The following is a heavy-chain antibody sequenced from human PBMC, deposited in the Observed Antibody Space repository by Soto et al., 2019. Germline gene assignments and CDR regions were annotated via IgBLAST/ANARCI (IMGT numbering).Heavy chain of an antibody. D-gene: IGHD2-21*02. V-gene: IGHV1-69*13. CDR3: ARGGFGGNSVNWFDP. Sequence: SVKVSCKASGGTFSSYAISWVRQAPGQGLEWMGGIIPIFGTANYAQKFQGRVTITADESTSTAYMELSSLRSEDTAVYYCARGGFGGNSVNWFDPWGQGTLVTVSS. CDR1: GGTFSSYA. CDR2: IIPIFGTA. J-gene: IGHJ5*02.